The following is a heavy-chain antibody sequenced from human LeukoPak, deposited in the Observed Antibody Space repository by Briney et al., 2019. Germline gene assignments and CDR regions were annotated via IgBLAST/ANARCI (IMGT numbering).Heavy chain of an antibody. D-gene: IGHD3-10*01. CDR2: IYYSGST. Sequence: RASETLSLTCTVSGGSISSYYWSWIRQPPGKGLEWLGYIYYSGSTNYNPSLKSRVTISVDTSKNQFSLKLSSVTAADTAVYYCARTRYYGSSYNYMDVWGKGTTVTVSS. CDR3: ARTRYYGSSYNYMDV. CDR1: GGSISSYY. J-gene: IGHJ6*03. V-gene: IGHV4-59*01.